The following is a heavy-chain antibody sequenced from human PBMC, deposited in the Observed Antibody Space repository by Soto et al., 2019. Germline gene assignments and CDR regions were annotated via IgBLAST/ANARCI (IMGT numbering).Heavy chain of an antibody. Sequence: EVQLVESGGGLVKPGGSLRLSCAASGFTFSNAWMSWVRQAPGKGLEWVGRIKSKTDGGTTDYAAPVKGRFTISRDDSKNTLYLQMNSLKTEDTAVYYCTTNKRQLATYGWNYYYYYYMDVWGKGTTVTVSS. V-gene: IGHV3-15*01. CDR2: IKSKTDGGTT. D-gene: IGHD6-13*01. CDR1: GFTFSNAW. J-gene: IGHJ6*03. CDR3: TTNKRQLATYGWNYYYYYYMDV.